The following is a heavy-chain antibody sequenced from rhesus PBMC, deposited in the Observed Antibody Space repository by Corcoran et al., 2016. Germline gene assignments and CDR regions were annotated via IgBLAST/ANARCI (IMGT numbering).Heavy chain of an antibody. D-gene: IGHD3-16*01. V-gene: IGHV4-127*01. CDR2: IYGGSGST. J-gene: IGHJ4*01. CDR3: ARASYYYSGSYNY. CDR1: GYSISSGYG. Sequence: QVQLQESGPGLVKPSETLSLTCAVSGYSISSGYGWGWIRQPPGKGLEWIGQIYGGSGSTYYNPSLKSRVTVSKDTSKNQFSLKLSSVTAADTAVYYCARASYYYSGSYNYWGQGVLVTVSS.